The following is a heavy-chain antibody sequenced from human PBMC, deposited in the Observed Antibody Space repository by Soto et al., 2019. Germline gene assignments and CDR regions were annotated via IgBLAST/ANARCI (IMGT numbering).Heavy chain of an antibody. CDR3: AKDRETGTTACYMGV. V-gene: IGHV3-23*01. D-gene: IGHD1-1*01. CDR1: GFTFSSYA. J-gene: IGHJ6*03. CDR2: ISGSGGST. Sequence: EVQLLESGGHLVQPGGSLRLSCAASGFTFSSYAMSWVRQAPGKGLEWVSAISGSGGSTYYADSVKGRFTISRDNSKNTQHLQKKSNDFEDTAVDYRAKDRETGTTACYMGVWGKGTTVTVS.